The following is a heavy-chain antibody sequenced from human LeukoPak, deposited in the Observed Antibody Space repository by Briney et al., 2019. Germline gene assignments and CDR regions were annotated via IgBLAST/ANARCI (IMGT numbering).Heavy chain of an antibody. D-gene: IGHD2-21*02. CDR1: GFVFKNYW. CDR3: GKSEVTIPDSH. V-gene: IGHV3-7*01. Sequence: PGGCLRLSCAASGFVFKNYWMNWVRQAPGKGLEWLANINYDGSQKYHVDSVKGRFTISRDNAKNSLYLQMNSLRVEDTAVYYCGKSEVTIPDSHWGQGTPVTVSS. J-gene: IGHJ4*01. CDR2: INYDGSQK.